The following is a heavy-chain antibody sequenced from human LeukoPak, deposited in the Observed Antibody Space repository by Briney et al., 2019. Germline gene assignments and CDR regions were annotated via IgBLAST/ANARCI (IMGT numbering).Heavy chain of an antibody. CDR3: AREDLTGYSHYYYYYYMDV. CDR2: IYYSGST. Sequence: SETLSLTCTVSGGSISSSSYYWGWLRQPPGKGLEWIGSIYYSGSTYYNPSLKSRVTISVDTSKNQFSLKLSSVTAADTAVYYCAREDLTGYSHYYYYYYMDVWGKGTTVTVSS. J-gene: IGHJ6*03. V-gene: IGHV4-39*07. CDR1: GGSISSSSYY. D-gene: IGHD3-9*01.